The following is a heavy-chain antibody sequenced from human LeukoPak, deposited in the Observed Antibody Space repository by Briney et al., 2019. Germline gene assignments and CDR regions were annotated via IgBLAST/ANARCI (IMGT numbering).Heavy chain of an antibody. CDR1: GFTFSTYS. Sequence: HPGGSLRLSCAASGFTFSTYSMHWVRQAPGKGLVWVSHINSDGSIRDYADSVKGRSTISRDNAKNTLYVQMTSLRAEDTALYYCATQSGGRVYWGQGTLLTVSS. J-gene: IGHJ4*02. V-gene: IGHV3-74*01. D-gene: IGHD1-1*01. CDR3: ATQSGGRVY. CDR2: INSDGSIR.